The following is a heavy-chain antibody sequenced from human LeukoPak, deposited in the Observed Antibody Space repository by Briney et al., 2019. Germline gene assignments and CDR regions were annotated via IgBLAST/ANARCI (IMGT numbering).Heavy chain of an antibody. CDR3: ARGVGANDDAFDI. D-gene: IGHD1-26*01. V-gene: IGHV4-59*01. CDR2: IYYSGST. Sequence: SETLSLTCTVSGGSISSYYWSWIRQPPGKGLEWIGYIYYSGSTNYNPSLKSRVTMSVDTSKNQFSLKLSSVTAADTAVYYCARGVGANDDAFDIWGQGTMVTVSS. J-gene: IGHJ3*02. CDR1: GGSISSYY.